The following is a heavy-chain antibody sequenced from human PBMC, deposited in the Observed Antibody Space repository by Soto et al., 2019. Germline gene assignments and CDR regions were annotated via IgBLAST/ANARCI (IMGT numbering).Heavy chain of an antibody. D-gene: IGHD6-19*01. Sequence: QVQLVQSWAEEKKPGASVKVSCKASGYTFTGYAMHWVRQAPGQRLEWMGWINAGNGNTKYSQKFQGRVTITRDTSASAAYMELSSLSSEDTAVYYCARAVAVPADFDYWGQGTLVTVSS. J-gene: IGHJ4*02. CDR2: INAGNGNT. V-gene: IGHV1-3*05. CDR1: GYTFTGYA. CDR3: ARAVAVPADFDY.